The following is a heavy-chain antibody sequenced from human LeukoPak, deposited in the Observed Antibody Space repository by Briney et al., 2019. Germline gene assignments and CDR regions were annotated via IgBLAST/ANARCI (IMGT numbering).Heavy chain of an antibody. D-gene: IGHD2-15*01. CDR3: AGLPLWLLGHWSWFDP. CDR2: INPNSGGT. V-gene: IGHV1-2*02. CDR1: GYTFTGYY. Sequence: GASVKVSCKASGYTFTGYYMHWVRQAPGQGLEWMGWINPNSGGTNYAQKFQGRVTMTRDTSISTAYMELSRLRSDDTAVYYCAGLPLWLLGHWSWFDPWGQGTLVTVSS. J-gene: IGHJ5*02.